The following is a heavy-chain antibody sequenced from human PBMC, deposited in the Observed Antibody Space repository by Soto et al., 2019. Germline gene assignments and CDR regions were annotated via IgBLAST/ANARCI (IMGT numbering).Heavy chain of an antibody. CDR3: ARDNGDCSGGSCYSGGGYYYGMDV. CDR2: IYYSGST. J-gene: IGHJ6*02. V-gene: IGHV4-59*01. Sequence: PSETLSLTCTVSGGSISSYYWSWIRQPPGKGLEWIGYIYYSGSTNYNPSLKSRVTISVDTSKNQFSLKLSSVTAADTAVYYCARDNGDCSGGSCYSGGGYYYGMDVWGQGTTVTVSS. CDR1: GGSISSYY. D-gene: IGHD2-15*01.